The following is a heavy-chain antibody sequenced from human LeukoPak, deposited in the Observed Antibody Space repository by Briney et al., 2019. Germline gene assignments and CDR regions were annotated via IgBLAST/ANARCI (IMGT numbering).Heavy chain of an antibody. V-gene: IGHV4-30-4*07. D-gene: IGHD3-22*01. J-gene: IGHJ4*02. CDR1: GDSISRGDYS. CDR2: ICNSGTT. Sequence: PSETLSLTCAVSGDSISRGDYSWSWIRQPPGKGLEWIGYICNSGTTNYNPSLKTRSTISVDTSKNQFSLKLSCVTAADTAIYYCARNGDDSSDYYYFDCWGQGTLVTVSS. CDR3: ARNGDDSSDYYYFDC.